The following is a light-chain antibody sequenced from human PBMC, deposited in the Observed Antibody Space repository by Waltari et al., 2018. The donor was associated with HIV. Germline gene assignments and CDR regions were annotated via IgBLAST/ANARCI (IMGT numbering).Light chain of an antibody. CDR3: QHYNTSSPWT. CDR2: KTS. Sequence: DIQMTQSPSTLSTSVGDRITITCRASQSIDTWLAWYQQKPGKAPKLLVYKTSSLQSGVPSRFSGSGSGTEFTLTISILQPDDFATYYCQHYNTSSPWTCGQGTRVDI. CDR1: QSIDTW. J-gene: IGKJ1*01. V-gene: IGKV1-5*03.